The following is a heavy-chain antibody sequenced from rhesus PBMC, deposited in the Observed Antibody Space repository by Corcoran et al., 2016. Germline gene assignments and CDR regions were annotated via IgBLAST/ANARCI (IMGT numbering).Heavy chain of an antibody. V-gene: IGHV5-20*02. CDR2: IHPSDTDT. CDR1: GYSFTSYW. J-gene: IGHJ2*01. Sequence: EVQLVQSGAEVKRPGESLKISCKTSGYSFTSYWISWVRQMPGKGLVWRAAIHPSDTDTRYSPSGQGQVTIAADKSISTAYLQWSSLKASDTATYYGAKMASYWYFDLWGPGTPITISS. CDR3: AKMASYWYFDL.